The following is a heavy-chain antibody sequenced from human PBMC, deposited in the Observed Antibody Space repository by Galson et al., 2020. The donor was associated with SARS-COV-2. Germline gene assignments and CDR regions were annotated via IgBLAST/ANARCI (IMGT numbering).Heavy chain of an antibody. J-gene: IGHJ4*02. V-gene: IGHV3-30-3*01. CDR3: ARSAGVAVAAPDY. CDR1: GFTFSNYA. D-gene: IGHD6-19*01. Sequence: GESMKNSCAASGFTFSNYAMHWVRQAPGKGLEWVTLISNDGSSTYYADSVKGRFTISRDNSKNTLYLQMNSLRAEDTAVYYCARSAGVAVAAPDYWGQGMLVIVSS. CDR2: ISNDGSST.